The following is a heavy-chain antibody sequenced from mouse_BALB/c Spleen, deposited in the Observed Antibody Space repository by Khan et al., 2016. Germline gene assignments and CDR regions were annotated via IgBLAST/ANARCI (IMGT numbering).Heavy chain of an antibody. CDR1: GFNIKDTY. D-gene: IGHD2-1*01. V-gene: IGHV14-3*02. CDR3: ARSNYGNYEEGYTMDY. J-gene: IGHJ4*01. Sequence: VQLQQPGAELVKPGASVKLSCTASGFNIKDTYMHWVKQRPEQGLEWIGRIDPANGNTKYDPKFQGKATITADTSSNTAYLQLNSLTSEDTAVYYCARSNYGNYEEGYTMDYWGQGTSVTVSS. CDR2: IDPANGNT.